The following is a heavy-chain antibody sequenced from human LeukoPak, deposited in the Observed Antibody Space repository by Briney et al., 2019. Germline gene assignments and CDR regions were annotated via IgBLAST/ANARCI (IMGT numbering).Heavy chain of an antibody. Sequence: GASVKVSCKASGGTFSSYAINWVRQATGQGLEWMGWMNPNSGNTGYAQKFQGRVTMTRNTSISTAYMELSSLRSEDTAVYYCARKSDCSGGSCYVFLSYWFDPWGQGTLVTVSS. CDR1: GGTFSSYA. V-gene: IGHV1-8*02. CDR2: MNPNSGNT. CDR3: ARKSDCSGGSCYVFLSYWFDP. J-gene: IGHJ5*02. D-gene: IGHD2-15*01.